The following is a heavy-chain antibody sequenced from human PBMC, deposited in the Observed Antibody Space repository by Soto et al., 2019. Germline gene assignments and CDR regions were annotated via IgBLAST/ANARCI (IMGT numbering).Heavy chain of an antibody. Sequence: GGSLRLSCAASGFTFSRYGMYWVRQAPGKGLEWVAVIWYEGSKKYYADYVKGRFIISRDNSKNTLYLQMNSLRGEDTALYYCARDMASNYEVLDPDAFDIWGQGTMVTVSS. CDR1: GFTFSRYG. J-gene: IGHJ3*02. CDR3: ARDMASNYEVLDPDAFDI. CDR2: IWYEGSKK. V-gene: IGHV3-33*07. D-gene: IGHD4-4*01.